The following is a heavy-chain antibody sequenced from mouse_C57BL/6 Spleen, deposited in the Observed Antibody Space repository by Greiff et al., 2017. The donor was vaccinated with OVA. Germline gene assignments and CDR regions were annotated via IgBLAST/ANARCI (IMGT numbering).Heavy chain of an antibody. J-gene: IGHJ4*01. D-gene: IGHD1-1*01. CDR1: GYTFTSYW. CDR3: ARSYGSPYAMDY. CDR2: IDPSDSYT. V-gene: IGHV1-50*01. Sequence: QVQLQQPGAELVKPGASVKLSCKASGYTFTSYWMQWVKQRPGQGLEWIREIDPSDSYTNYNQKFKGKATLTVDTSSSTAYMQLSSLTSEDSAVYYCARSYGSPYAMDYWGQGTSVTVSS.